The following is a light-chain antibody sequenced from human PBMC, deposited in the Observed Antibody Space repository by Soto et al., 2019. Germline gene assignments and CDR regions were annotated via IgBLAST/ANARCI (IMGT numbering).Light chain of an antibody. J-gene: IGKJ2*01. Sequence: EIVVTQSPGALSLSTGDRATLSCRASQSVSSSYLAWYQQKPGQAPRLLIYSASSRATGIPDRFSGSGSGTDFTLTISRLEPEDFAVYYCQQFDSSSYTFGQGTKLEIK. CDR2: SAS. V-gene: IGKV3-20*01. CDR3: QQFDSSSYT. CDR1: QSVSSSY.